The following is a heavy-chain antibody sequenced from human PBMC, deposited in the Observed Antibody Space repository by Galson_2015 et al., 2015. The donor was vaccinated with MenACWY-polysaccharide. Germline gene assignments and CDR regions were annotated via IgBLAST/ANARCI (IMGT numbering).Heavy chain of an antibody. CDR1: GFTFSSYA. D-gene: IGHD5-18*01. V-gene: IGHV3-23*01. CDR3: AKRQGTAMVWRNWFDP. J-gene: IGHJ5*02. CDR2: ISGRGDKT. Sequence: SLRLSCAASGFTFSSYAMSWVRQAPGKGLEWVSAISGRGDKTYYADSVKGRFTISRDNSKNTLYLQMSSLRAEDAAVYYCAKRQGTAMVWRNWFDPWGQGTLVTVSS.